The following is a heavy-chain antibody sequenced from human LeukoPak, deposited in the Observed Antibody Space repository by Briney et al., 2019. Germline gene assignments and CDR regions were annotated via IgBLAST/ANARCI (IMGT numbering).Heavy chain of an antibody. CDR2: VFSSGST. Sequence: SSETLSLTCNFSAVSISRHFWSWIRQTPKKGLEWLGYVFSSGSTNYNPSLKSRITISPDTSKHQFSLTLNSVTAADTAVYYCAREYDYWSLGTLVTVSS. J-gene: IGHJ4*01. V-gene: IGHV4-59*11. CDR1: AVSISRHF. CDR3: AREYDY.